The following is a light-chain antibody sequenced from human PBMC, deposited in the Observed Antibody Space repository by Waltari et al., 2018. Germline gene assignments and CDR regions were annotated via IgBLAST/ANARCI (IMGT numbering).Light chain of an antibody. J-gene: IGKJ2*01. V-gene: IGKV3-11*01. CDR3: QQRSGWPYT. CDR1: QSVSQY. CDR2: DAS. Sequence: EIVLTQSPATLSLSPGEGATLSCRASQSVSQYLACYQQKPGQAPRLLIYDASTRATGIPARFSASGSGTDFTLTLSSLEPEDFAVYYCQQRSGWPYTFGQGNKLEIK.